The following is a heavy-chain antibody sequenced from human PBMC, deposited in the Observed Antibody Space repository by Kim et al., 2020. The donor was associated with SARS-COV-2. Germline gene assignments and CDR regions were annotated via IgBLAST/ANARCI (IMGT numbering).Heavy chain of an antibody. Sequence: STYYADSVKGRFTISRDNSKNMLYLQMNSLRAEDTAVYYCARRSEQQLSYWGQGTLVTVSS. J-gene: IGHJ4*02. V-gene: IGHV3-53*01. CDR2: ST. CDR3: ARRSEQQLSY. D-gene: IGHD6-13*01.